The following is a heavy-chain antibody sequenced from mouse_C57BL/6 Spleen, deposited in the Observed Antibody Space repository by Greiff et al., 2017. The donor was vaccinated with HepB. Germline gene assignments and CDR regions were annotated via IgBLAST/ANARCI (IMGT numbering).Heavy chain of an antibody. CDR1: GYTFTSYG. CDR2: IYIGNGYT. CDR3: ASPLYYGSPWFAY. J-gene: IGHJ3*01. Sequence: VQLKESGAELVRPGSSVKMSCKTSGYTFTSYGINWVKQRPGQGLEWIGYIYIGNGYTEYNEKFKGKATLTSDTSSSTAYMQLSSLTSEDSAIYFCASPLYYGSPWFAYWGQGTLVTVSA. D-gene: IGHD1-1*01. V-gene: IGHV1-58*01.